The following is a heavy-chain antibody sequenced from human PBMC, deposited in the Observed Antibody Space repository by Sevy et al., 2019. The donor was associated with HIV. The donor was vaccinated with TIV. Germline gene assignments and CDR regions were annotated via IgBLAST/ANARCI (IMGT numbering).Heavy chain of an antibody. V-gene: IGHV1-69*06. CDR2: IIPIFGTA. D-gene: IGHD3-10*01. CDR3: ARNIKGRGY. Sequence: ASVKVSCKASGGTFSSYAISWVRQAPGQGLEWMGGIIPIFGTANCAQKFQGRVTITADKSTSTAYMELSSLRSEDTDVYYCARNIKGRGYWGQGTLVTVSS. J-gene: IGHJ4*02. CDR1: GGTFSSYA.